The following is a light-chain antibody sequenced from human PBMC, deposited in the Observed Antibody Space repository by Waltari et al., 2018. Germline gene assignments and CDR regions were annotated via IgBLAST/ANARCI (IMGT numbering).Light chain of an antibody. V-gene: IGLV2-14*03. J-gene: IGLJ3*02. CDR2: DVT. CDR1: CSAIDASDF. Sequence: QSALTQPASVSGSPGQSITIPFTGICSAIDASDFVSWYQPHPGKGPRVIIYDVTNRPSGISDRFSASKSANTASLTISGLQPEDEGDYYCTSQTLDGVVLFGGGTQVTVL. CDR3: TSQTLDGVVL.